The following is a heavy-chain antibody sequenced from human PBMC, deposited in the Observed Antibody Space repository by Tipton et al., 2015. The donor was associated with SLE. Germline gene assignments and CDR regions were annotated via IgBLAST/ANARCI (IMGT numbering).Heavy chain of an antibody. Sequence: TLSLTCTVSGGSISSYYWSWIRQPPGKGLEWIGYIYYSGSTNYNPSLKSRVTISVDTSKNQFSLKLSSVTAADTAVYYCARVASSSSGGYDWGQGTLVTVSS. J-gene: IGHJ4*02. V-gene: IGHV4-59*01. D-gene: IGHD6-19*01. CDR2: IYYSGST. CDR3: ARVASSSSGGYD. CDR1: GGSISSYY.